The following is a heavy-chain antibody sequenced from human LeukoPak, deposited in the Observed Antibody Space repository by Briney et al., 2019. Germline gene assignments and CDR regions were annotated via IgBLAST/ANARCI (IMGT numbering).Heavy chain of an antibody. CDR1: GFIVSSNY. D-gene: IGHD3-3*01. Sequence: GGSLRLSCAVSGFIVSSNYMTWVRQAPGKGLEWVSVIYSGGRTYYADSVKGRFTTSRDNSKNTLYLQMNSLRAEDTAVYYCARQTQYYDFWSGYHIGYYFDYWGQGTLVTVSS. V-gene: IGHV3-66*04. CDR3: ARQTQYYDFWSGYHIGYYFDY. J-gene: IGHJ4*02. CDR2: IYSGGRT.